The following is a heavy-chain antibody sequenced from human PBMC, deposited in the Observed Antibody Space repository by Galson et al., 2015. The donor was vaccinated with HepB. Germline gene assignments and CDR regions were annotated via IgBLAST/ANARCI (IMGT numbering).Heavy chain of an antibody. CDR2: ISTGSSTI. Sequence: LRLSCAASGFTFGSYSMNWVRQAPGKGPEWVAYISTGSSTIYYADSVKGRFTISRDNAKNSLSLQMNSLRDEDTAVYYCARGASSTFRSNYEYWGQGTLVTVSS. CDR1: GFTFGSYS. J-gene: IGHJ4*02. D-gene: IGHD2-2*01. V-gene: IGHV3-48*02. CDR3: ARGASSTFRSNYEY.